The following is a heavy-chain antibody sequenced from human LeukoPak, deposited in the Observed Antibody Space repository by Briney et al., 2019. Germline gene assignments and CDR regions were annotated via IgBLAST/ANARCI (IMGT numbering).Heavy chain of an antibody. CDR3: ASVTRGGAAAGINWFDP. CDR2: IYYSGST. Sequence: SETLSLTCTVSGGSISSYYWSWIRQPPGKGLEWIGYIYYSGSTNYNPSLKSRVTISVDTSKNQFSLKLSSVTAADTAVYYCASVTRGGAAAGINWFDPWGQGTLVTVSS. V-gene: IGHV4-59*12. D-gene: IGHD6-13*01. J-gene: IGHJ5*02. CDR1: GGSISSYY.